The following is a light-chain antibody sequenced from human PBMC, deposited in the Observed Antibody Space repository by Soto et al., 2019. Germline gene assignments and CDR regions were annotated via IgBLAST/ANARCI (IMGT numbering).Light chain of an antibody. CDR2: QDS. J-gene: IGLJ2*01. Sequence: SYELTQPPSVSVSPGQTASITCSGDKLGDKYASWYQQRPGQSPVLVMYQDSKRPSGIPERFSGYNSGNAATLTISGTQAMDEADYYCQAWDTSNVVFGGGTKLTIL. V-gene: IGLV3-1*01. CDR3: QAWDTSNVV. CDR1: KLGDKY.